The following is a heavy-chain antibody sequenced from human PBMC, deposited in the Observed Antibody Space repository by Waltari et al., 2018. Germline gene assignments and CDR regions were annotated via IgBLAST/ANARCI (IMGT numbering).Heavy chain of an antibody. Sequence: QVQLQESGPGLVKPSESLSLTCAVSGYSISSGYYWGWIRQPPGKGLEWIGSIYHSGSTYHNPSLKSRVTISVDTSKNQFSLKLSSVTAADTAVYYCARQEMATILDFDYWGQGTLVTVSS. CDR2: IYHSGST. V-gene: IGHV4-38-2*01. J-gene: IGHJ4*02. CDR3: ARQEMATILDFDY. CDR1: GYSISSGYY. D-gene: IGHD5-12*01.